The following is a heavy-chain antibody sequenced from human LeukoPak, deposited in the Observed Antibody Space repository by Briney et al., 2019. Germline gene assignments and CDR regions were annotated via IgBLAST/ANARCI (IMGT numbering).Heavy chain of an antibody. D-gene: IGHD3-10*01. V-gene: IGHV3-74*01. CDR2: LNSDGSGT. CDR3: ARAMYYYGSGSYYDAFDI. Sequence: GGSLRLSCVASGFTFSRYKMHWVRQGPGKGLMWVSRLNSDGSGTTYADSVKGRFTISRDNAKNTLYLQMNSLRAEDTAVYYCARAMYYYGSGSYYDAFDIWGQGTMVTVSS. J-gene: IGHJ3*02. CDR1: GFTFSRYK.